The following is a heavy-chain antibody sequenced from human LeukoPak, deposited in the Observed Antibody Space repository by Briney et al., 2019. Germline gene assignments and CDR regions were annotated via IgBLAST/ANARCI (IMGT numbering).Heavy chain of an antibody. CDR1: GGSISSYY. D-gene: IGHD5-18*01. CDR3: ARWGYSYGYLVFDY. Sequence: PSETLSLTCTVSGGSISSYYWSWIRQPAGKGLEWIGYIYYSGSTNYNPSLKSRVTISVDTSKNQFSLKLSSVTAADTAVYYCARWGYSYGYLVFDYWGQGTLVTVSS. CDR2: IYYSGST. J-gene: IGHJ4*02. V-gene: IGHV4-59*01.